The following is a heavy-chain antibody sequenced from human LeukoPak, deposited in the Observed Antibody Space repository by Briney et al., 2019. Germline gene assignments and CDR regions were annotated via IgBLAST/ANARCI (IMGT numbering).Heavy chain of an antibody. CDR1: GFSLSTGGVG. CDR2: IYWDDDK. J-gene: IGHJ4*02. D-gene: IGHD2-8*02. Sequence: SGPTLVNPTPTLTLTCTFSGFSLSTGGVGVGWIRQPPGKALEWLAIIYWDDDKRYSPSLKSRLTIMKDTSKDLVVLIMTNVDPVDTATYYCAHRREGGVAKFGTFDYWGQGALVTVSS. V-gene: IGHV2-5*02. CDR3: AHRREGGVAKFGTFDY.